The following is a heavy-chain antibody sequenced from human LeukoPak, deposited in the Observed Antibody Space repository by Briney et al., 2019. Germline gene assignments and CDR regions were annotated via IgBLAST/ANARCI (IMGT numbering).Heavy chain of an antibody. Sequence: ETQSLTCTVSGGSISSYWWSWVRQPSGKGLEWMGYIYYSGNTNYNPSLKRRGTISIETSKKQFSLKQRYVTTADPAVYYCARHALYGEVGYWDQGPLVTVSS. V-gene: IGHV4-59*08. CDR2: IYYSGNT. D-gene: IGHD4-17*01. CDR3: ARHALYGEVGY. CDR1: GGSISSYW. J-gene: IGHJ4*02.